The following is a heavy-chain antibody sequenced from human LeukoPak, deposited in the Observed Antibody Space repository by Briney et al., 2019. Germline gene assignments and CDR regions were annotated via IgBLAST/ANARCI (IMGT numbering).Heavy chain of an antibody. J-gene: IGHJ5*02. CDR1: GFTFSSYE. V-gene: IGHV3-48*03. Sequence: GGSLRLSCAASGFTFSSYEMNWVRQAPGKGLEWISFISSSGSTIYYADSVKGRFTISRDNAKNSLYLQMNSLRAEDTAVYCCARDHSGWQPWGQGTLVTVSS. CDR3: ARDHSGWQP. CDR2: ISSSGSTI. D-gene: IGHD6-19*01.